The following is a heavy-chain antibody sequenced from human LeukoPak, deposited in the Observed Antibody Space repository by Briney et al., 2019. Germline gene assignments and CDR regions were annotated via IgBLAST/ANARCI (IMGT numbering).Heavy chain of an antibody. D-gene: IGHD4-17*01. CDR1: GFTFSTYG. CDR2: IWYDGSNK. CDR3: AKSYTVTGYHFDH. Sequence: PGGSLRLSCAASGFTFSTYGMHWVRQAPGKGLEWVAVIWYDGSNKYYADSVKGRFTISRDNSENTLYLQMNSLRAEDTAIYYCAKSYTVTGYHFDHWGQGTLVTVSS. V-gene: IGHV3-33*06. J-gene: IGHJ4*02.